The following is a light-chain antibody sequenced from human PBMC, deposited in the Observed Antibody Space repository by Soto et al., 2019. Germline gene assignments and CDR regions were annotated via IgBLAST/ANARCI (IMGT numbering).Light chain of an antibody. CDR1: SSDVGGYNY. J-gene: IGLJ1*01. CDR2: EVT. CDR3: SSCAGYNNYV. Sequence: QSVLTQPPSASGSPGQSVTISCTGTSSDVGGYNYVSWYQQHPGKAPKLLIYEVTKRPSGVPDRFAGSKSGNTASLTISGLQTEDEADYHCSSCAGYNNYVFGSGTKVT. V-gene: IGLV2-8*01.